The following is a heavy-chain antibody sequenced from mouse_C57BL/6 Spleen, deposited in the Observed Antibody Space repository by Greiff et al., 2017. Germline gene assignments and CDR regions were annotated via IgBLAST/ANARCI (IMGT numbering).Heavy chain of an antibody. D-gene: IGHD2-10*02. J-gene: IGHJ2*01. CDR3: ARARMVQYYFDY. Sequence: EVHLVESGGGLVKPGGSLKLSCAASGFTFSSYAMSWVRQTPEKRLEWVATISDGGSYTYYPDNVKGRFTISRDNAKNNLYLQMSHLKSEDTAMYYCARARMVQYYFDYWGQGTTRTVSS. CDR2: ISDGGSYT. CDR1: GFTFSSYA. V-gene: IGHV5-4*01.